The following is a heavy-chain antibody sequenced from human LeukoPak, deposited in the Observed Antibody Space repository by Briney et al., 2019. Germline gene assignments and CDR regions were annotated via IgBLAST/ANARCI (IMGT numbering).Heavy chain of an antibody. J-gene: IGHJ6*02. CDR1: GFTVSSNY. Sequence: GGSLRLSCAASGFTVSSNYMSWVPQAPGKGLEWVSVIYSGGSTYYADSVKGRFTISRDNSKNTLYLQMNSLRAEDTAVYYCARGAVTTNYYYGMDVWGQGTTVTVSS. CDR2: IYSGGST. CDR3: ARGAVTTNYYYGMDV. D-gene: IGHD4-17*01. V-gene: IGHV3-53*01.